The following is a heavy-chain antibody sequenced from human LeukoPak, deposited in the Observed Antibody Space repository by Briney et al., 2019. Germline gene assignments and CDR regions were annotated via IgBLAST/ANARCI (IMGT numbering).Heavy chain of an antibody. Sequence: GGSLRLSCAASGFTFSSYGMHWVRQAPGKGVEWLAVISYDGSNKYYADSVKGRFTISRDNAMNTLYLQMNSLRAEDTDAYYGAKDHRWSHGDYVDYWGQGTLVTASS. CDR2: ISYDGSNK. V-gene: IGHV3-30*18. CDR1: GFTFSSYG. D-gene: IGHD2-15*01. J-gene: IGHJ4*02. CDR3: AKDHRWSHGDYVDY.